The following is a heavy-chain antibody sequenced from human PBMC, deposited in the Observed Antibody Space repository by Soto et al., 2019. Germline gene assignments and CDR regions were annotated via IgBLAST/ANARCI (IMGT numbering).Heavy chain of an antibody. CDR1: GFTFSSYG. D-gene: IGHD3-10*01. V-gene: IGHV3-33*01. Sequence: QVQLVESGGGVVQPGRSLRLSCAASGFTFSSYGMHWVRQAPGKGLEWVAVIWYDGSNKYYADSVKGRFTISRDNSKNTLYRQMNSLRAEDTAVYYCARDLGGYSPYYYYYGMDVWGQGTTVTVSS. CDR2: IWYDGSNK. J-gene: IGHJ6*02. CDR3: ARDLGGYSPYYYYYGMDV.